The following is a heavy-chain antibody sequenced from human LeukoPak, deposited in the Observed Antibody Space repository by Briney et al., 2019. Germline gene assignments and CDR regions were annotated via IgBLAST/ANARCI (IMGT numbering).Heavy chain of an antibody. V-gene: IGHV1-2*02. J-gene: IGHJ6*02. CDR2: INPNSGGT. CDR1: GYTFTGYY. D-gene: IGHD2-2*01. CDR3: ARDRIVVVPAAMRGYYYYGMDV. Sequence: GASVKVSCKASGYTFTGYYMHWVRQAPGQGLEWMGWINPNSGGTNYAQKFQGRVTMTRDTSISTAYMELSRLRSDDTAVYYCARDRIVVVPAAMRGYYYYGMDVWGRGTTVTVSS.